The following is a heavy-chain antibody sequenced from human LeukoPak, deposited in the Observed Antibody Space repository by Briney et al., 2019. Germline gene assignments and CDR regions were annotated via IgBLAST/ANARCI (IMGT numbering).Heavy chain of an antibody. V-gene: IGHV1-8*01. CDR3: ARVAYYDSSGYKVYAFDI. CDR2: MNPNSGNT. CDR1: GYTFTSYD. J-gene: IGHJ3*02. Sequence: RASVKVSCKASGYTFTSYDINWVRQATGQGLAWMGWMNPNSGNTGYAQKFQGRVTMTRYTSISTAYMELSSLRSEDTAVYDCARVAYYDSSGYKVYAFDIWGQGTMVTVSS. D-gene: IGHD3-22*01.